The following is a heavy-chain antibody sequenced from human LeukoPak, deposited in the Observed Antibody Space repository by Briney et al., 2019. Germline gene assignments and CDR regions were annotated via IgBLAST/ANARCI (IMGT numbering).Heavy chain of an antibody. D-gene: IGHD1-26*01. CDR1: GYTFTSYY. CDR3: AGVLVGAIGNYFDY. Sequence: ASVKVSCKASGYTFTSYYMHWVRQAPGRGLEWMGMINPSGGTTNYAQKFQGRVTMTRDTSTSTVYLELSSLRSEDTAVYYCAGVLVGAIGNYFDYWGQGTLVTVSS. V-gene: IGHV1-46*01. CDR2: INPSGGTT. J-gene: IGHJ4*02.